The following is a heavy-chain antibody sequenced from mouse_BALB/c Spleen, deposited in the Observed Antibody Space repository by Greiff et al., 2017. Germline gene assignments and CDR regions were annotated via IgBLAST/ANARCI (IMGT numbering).Heavy chain of an antibody. V-gene: IGHV5-17*02. D-gene: IGHD2-14*01. CDR1: GFTFSSFG. J-gene: IGHJ3*01. Sequence: EVKLVESGGGLVQPGGSRKLSCAASGFTFSSFGMHWVRQAPEKGLEWVAYISSGSSTIYYADTVKGRFTISRDNPKNTLFLQMTSLRSEDTAMYYCAIPHRSSCFAYWGQGTLVTVSS. CDR3: AIPHRSSCFAY. CDR2: ISSGSSTI.